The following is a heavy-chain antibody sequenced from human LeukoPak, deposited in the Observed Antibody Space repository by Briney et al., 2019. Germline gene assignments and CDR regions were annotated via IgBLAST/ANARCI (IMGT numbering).Heavy chain of an antibody. CDR3: ARGYYGSGSHCCHMDV. CDR1: GGTFSSYA. CDR2: IIPILGIA. D-gene: IGHD3-10*01. Sequence: SVKVSCKASGGTFSSYAISWVRQAPGQGLEWMGRIIPILGIANYAQKFQGRVTITADKSTSTAYMELSSLRSEDTAVYYCARGYYGSGSHCCHMDVWGKGTTITVS. V-gene: IGHV1-69*04. J-gene: IGHJ6*03.